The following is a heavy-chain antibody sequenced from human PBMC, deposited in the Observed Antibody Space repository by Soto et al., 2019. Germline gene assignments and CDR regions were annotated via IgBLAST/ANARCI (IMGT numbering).Heavy chain of an antibody. V-gene: IGHV1-46*01. CDR1: GYTFTNYD. CDR2: ITPGGGST. Sequence: QVQLEQSGAEVKKPGESVRVSCKASGYTFTNYDIHWVRQAPGLGLEWMGIITPGGGSTSYAQKFKGRITMTRDTSTSTVYMELSSLRAEDTAMYYCAKVLSELVPRYFDTWGQGTLVTVSS. D-gene: IGHD6-13*01. J-gene: IGHJ4*02. CDR3: AKVLSELVPRYFDT.